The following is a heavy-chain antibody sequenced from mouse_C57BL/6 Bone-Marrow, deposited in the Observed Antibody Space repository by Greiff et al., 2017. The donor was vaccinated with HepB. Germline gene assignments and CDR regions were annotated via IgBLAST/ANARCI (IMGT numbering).Heavy chain of an antibody. Sequence: EAKLMESGGGLVQPGGSLKLSCAASGFTFSDYYMYWVRQTPEKRLEWVAYISNGGGSTYYPDTVKGRFTISRDNAKNTLYLQMSRLKSEDTAMYYCARHGGYYWFAYWGQGTLVTVSA. CDR1: GFTFSDYY. D-gene: IGHD2-3*01. CDR2: ISNGGGST. J-gene: IGHJ3*01. CDR3: ARHGGYYWFAY. V-gene: IGHV5-12*01.